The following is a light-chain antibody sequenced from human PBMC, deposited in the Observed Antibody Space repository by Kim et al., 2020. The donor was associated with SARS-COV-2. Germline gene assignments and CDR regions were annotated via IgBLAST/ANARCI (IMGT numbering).Light chain of an antibody. CDR2: RNSYGSH. V-gene: IGLV4-69*01. J-gene: IGLJ3*02. CDR3: QTWCAGIQV. Sequence: ASAKRTCTLSRGHINYAIASHQQQPEKGPGYLRNRNSYGSHSKRDGIPDGFSGSSSGAERYLTISSLRSEDEADYYCQTWCAGIQVFGGGTQLTVL. CDR1: RGHINYA.